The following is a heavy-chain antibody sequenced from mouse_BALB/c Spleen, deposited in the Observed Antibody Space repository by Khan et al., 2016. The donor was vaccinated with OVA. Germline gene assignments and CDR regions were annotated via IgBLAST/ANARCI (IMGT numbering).Heavy chain of an antibody. D-gene: IGHD2-2*01. CDR1: GFTFSSFA. Sequence: EVELVESGGGVVKPGGSLKLSCSASGFTFSSFAMSWVRQTPEKRLEWVATISTGGHYNFYADSVMGRLTISRDNDRNTLYLQMRSLRSEDTAMYYCARSLVDYYAMDYWGQGTSVTVSS. CDR3: ARSLVDYYAMDY. V-gene: IGHV5-9-3*01. J-gene: IGHJ4*01. CDR2: ISTGGHYN.